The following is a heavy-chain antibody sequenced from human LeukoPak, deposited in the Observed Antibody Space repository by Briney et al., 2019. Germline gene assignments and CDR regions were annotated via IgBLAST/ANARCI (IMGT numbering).Heavy chain of an antibody. CDR3: ARRLTQYDCFDP. CDR2: IYHSGST. CDR1: GGSISSGGYS. Sequence: SETLSLTCTVSGGSISSGGYSWSWIRQPPGKGLEWIGYIYHSGSTYYNPSLKSRVTISVDRSKNQFSLKLSSVTPEDTAVYYCARRLTQYDCFDPWGQGILVTVSS. V-gene: IGHV4-30-2*01. D-gene: IGHD2-2*01. J-gene: IGHJ5*02.